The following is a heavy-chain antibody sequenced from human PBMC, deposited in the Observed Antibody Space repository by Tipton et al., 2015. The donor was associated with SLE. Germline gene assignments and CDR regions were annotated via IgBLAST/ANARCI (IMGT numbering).Heavy chain of an antibody. CDR3: ARDLLPGGYYYSMDV. CDR2: IYYSGST. D-gene: IGHD3-10*01. CDR1: GASVRSTSYH. J-gene: IGHJ6*03. V-gene: IGHV4-61*01. Sequence: LRLSCFVSGASVRSTSYHWGWIRQPPGKGLEWIGYIYYSGSTNYNPSLKSRVTISVDTSKNQFSLKLSSVTAADTAVYYCARDLLPGGYYYSMDVWGKGTTVSVSS.